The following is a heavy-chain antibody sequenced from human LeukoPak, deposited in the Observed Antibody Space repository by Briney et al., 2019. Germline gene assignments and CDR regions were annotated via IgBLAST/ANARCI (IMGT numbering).Heavy chain of an antibody. Sequence: PSETLSLTCTVSGGSLTSSTNYWGWIRHPPGKGLEWIGSVYYSGNTYYNPSLKSRVTMSVDTSKNQFSLKLSSVTAADTAVYYCARRKIAFGGVIVPFDHWGQGTLVTVSS. V-gene: IGHV4-39*01. CDR1: GGSLTSSTNY. J-gene: IGHJ4*02. CDR2: VYYSGNT. D-gene: IGHD3-16*02. CDR3: ARRKIAFGGVIVPFDH.